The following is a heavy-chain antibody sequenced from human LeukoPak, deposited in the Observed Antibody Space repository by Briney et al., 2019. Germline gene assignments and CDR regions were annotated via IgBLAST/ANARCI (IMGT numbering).Heavy chain of an antibody. CDR2: IYYSGST. Sequence: SETLSLTCTVSGGSISSSSYYWGWTRQPPGKGLEWIGSIYYSGSTYYNPSLKSRVTISVDTSKNQFSLKLSSVTAADTAVYYCAETGSPLANYYYYGMDVWGQGTTVTVSS. CDR1: GGSISSSSYY. CDR3: AETGSPLANYYYYGMDV. V-gene: IGHV4-39*01. J-gene: IGHJ6*02. D-gene: IGHD6-19*01.